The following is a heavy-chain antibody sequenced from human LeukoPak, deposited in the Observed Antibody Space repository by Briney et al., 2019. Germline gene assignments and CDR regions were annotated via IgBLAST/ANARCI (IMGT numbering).Heavy chain of an antibody. Sequence: SETLSLTCTVSGGSISSYYWSWIRQPPGKGLEWIGYIYYSGSTNYKPSLKSRVTISVDTSKNQFSLKLSSVTAADTAVYYCARGLEMATIPEFDYWGQGTLVTVSS. V-gene: IGHV4-59*01. CDR3: ARGLEMATIPEFDY. CDR2: IYYSGST. D-gene: IGHD5-24*01. CDR1: GGSISSYY. J-gene: IGHJ4*02.